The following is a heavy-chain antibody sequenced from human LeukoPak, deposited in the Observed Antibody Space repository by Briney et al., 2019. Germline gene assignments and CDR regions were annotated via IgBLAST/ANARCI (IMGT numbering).Heavy chain of an antibody. V-gene: IGHV1-69*01. CDR2: IIAIVGTA. CDR1: GGTFSSYA. CDR3: ARDPSPYYYGSGSSRAFDI. J-gene: IGHJ3*02. D-gene: IGHD3-10*01. Sequence: GSSVKVSCKASGGTFSSYAMSWGGQAPGQGREWMGGIIAIVGTANYAEKVKGRVTITAEEYKRTAYMEVSSLRSEHTAVYYCARDPSPYYYGSGSSRAFDIWGQGTMVTVSS.